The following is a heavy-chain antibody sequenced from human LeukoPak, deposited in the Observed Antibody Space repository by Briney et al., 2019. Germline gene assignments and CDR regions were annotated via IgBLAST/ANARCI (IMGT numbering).Heavy chain of an antibody. J-gene: IGHJ4*02. V-gene: IGHV3-23*01. CDR2: ISGAGVGT. D-gene: IGHD3-22*01. CDR1: GFTFSGYA. Sequence: GGSLRLSCAASGFTFSGYAMIWVRQAPGKGLEWVSSISGAGVGTFYADSVKGRFSISRDNSKNTVDLQMISLRAEDTAVYYCAKDGSRVTMIVVVITYPDYWGQGTLVTVSS. CDR3: AKDGSRVTMIVVVITYPDY.